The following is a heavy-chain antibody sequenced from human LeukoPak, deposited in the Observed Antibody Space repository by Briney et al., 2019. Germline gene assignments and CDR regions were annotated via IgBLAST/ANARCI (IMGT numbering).Heavy chain of an antibody. J-gene: IGHJ3*02. CDR1: GFTFSSYS. V-gene: IGHV3-21*01. CDR2: ISGSSSYI. D-gene: IGHD6-13*01. Sequence: GGSLRLSCAASGFTFSSYSMNWVRQAPGKGLEWVSSISGSSSYIYYADSVKGRFTISRDNAKNSLYLQMNSLRAEDTAVYYCARTHSRSDAFDIWGQGTMVTVSS. CDR3: ARTHSRSDAFDI.